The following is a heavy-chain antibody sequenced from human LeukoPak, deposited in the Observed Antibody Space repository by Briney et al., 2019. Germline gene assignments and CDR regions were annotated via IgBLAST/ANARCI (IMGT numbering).Heavy chain of an antibody. CDR1: GFTFSTYA. V-gene: IGHV3-23*01. CDR3: AKVGVRGSGSYYRDYDY. D-gene: IGHD3-10*01. J-gene: IGHJ4*02. CDR2: ISDSGGFT. Sequence: GGSLRLSCAASGFTFSTYAMSWVRQAPGKGLEWASTISDSGGFTYYADSVKGRFTISRDNSKNTVYLQMNSLSGEDTAVYYCAKVGVRGSGSYYRDYDYWGQGTLVTVSS.